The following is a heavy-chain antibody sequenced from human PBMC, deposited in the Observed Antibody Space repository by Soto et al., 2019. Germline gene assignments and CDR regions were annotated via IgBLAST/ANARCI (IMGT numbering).Heavy chain of an antibody. CDR3: AREAYGSGSYYEDYYYYMDV. Sequence: SVKVSCKASGGTFSSYTISWVRQAPGQGLEWMGRIIPILGIANYAQKFQGRVTITADKSTSTAYMELSSLRSEDTAVYYCAREAYGSGSYYEDYYYYMDVWGKGTTVTVSS. V-gene: IGHV1-69*04. CDR2: IIPILGIA. CDR1: GGTFSSYT. D-gene: IGHD3-10*01. J-gene: IGHJ6*03.